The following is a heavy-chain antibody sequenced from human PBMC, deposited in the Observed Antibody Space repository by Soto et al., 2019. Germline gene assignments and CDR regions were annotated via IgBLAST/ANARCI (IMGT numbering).Heavy chain of an antibody. Sequence: SETLSLTCAVYGGSFSGYYWSWIRQPPGKGLEWIGEINHSGSTNYNPSLKSRVTISVDTSKNQFSLKLSSVTAADTAVYYCARVGYCSSTSCSDYWGLGTLVTVSS. V-gene: IGHV4-34*01. CDR3: ARVGYCSSTSCSDY. CDR1: GGSFSGYY. CDR2: INHSGST. J-gene: IGHJ4*02. D-gene: IGHD2-2*01.